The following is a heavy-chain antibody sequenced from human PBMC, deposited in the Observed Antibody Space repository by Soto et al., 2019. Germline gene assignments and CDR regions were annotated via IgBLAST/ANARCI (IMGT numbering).Heavy chain of an antibody. CDR2: IKQDGSEN. J-gene: IGHJ4*02. D-gene: IGHD6-19*01. CDR3: ARDKRKGRWLADY. CDR1: GFTFSSYW. V-gene: IGHV3-7*05. Sequence: EVQLVESGGGLFQSGGSLRLSCAASGFTFSSYWMTWVRQAPGKGLEWVANIKQDGSENVYVDSVKGRFASSRDNAKNSLYLQMNSLRAEDMAVYYCARDKRKGRWLADYWGQGALVTVSS.